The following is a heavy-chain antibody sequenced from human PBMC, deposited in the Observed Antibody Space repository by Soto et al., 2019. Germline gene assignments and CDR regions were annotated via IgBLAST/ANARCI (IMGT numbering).Heavy chain of an antibody. V-gene: IGHV2-5*02. CDR2: IYWDDDQ. CDR1: GFSLNTNGVS. D-gene: IGHD4-17*01. J-gene: IGHJ4*02. Sequence: ESGPTLVKPTQTLTLTCTFSGFSLNTNGVSVGWVRQPPGRALEWLALIYWDDDQHYSPSLKSRLTITKDTSKNQVVLTMTNMDPVDTATYYCAHRTGYGALFDYWGQGTLVTVSS. CDR3: AHRTGYGALFDY.